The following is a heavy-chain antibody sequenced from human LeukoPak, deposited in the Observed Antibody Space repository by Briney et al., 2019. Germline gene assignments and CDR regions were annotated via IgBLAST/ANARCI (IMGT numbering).Heavy chain of an antibody. CDR1: GFTFSAYG. CDR2: IWYDGSNK. CDR3: AKDPYRASSGLVDY. V-gene: IGHV3-33*06. Sequence: GGSLRLSCAASGFTFSAYGMHWVRQAPGKGLEWVAVIWYDGSNKYYANSVKGRFTISRDNSKNTLYLQMNSLRAEDTAVYYCAKDPYRASSGLVDYWGQGTLVTVSS. D-gene: IGHD5-12*01. J-gene: IGHJ4*02.